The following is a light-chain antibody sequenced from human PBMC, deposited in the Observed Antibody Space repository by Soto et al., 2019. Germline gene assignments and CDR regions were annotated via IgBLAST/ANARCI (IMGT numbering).Light chain of an antibody. Sequence: DIQMTQSPSTLSASVGGRVTITCRASQPIRKWLAWYQQKPGKAPKLLLYDASTLETGVPSRFSGSGSGTEFTLTISSLQPGDFATYYCQQYNTFSPTFGQGTKVEIK. CDR3: QQYNTFSPT. CDR1: QPIRKW. V-gene: IGKV1-5*01. CDR2: DAS. J-gene: IGKJ1*01.